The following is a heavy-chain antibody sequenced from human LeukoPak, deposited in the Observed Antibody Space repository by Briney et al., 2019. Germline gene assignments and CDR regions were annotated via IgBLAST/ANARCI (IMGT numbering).Heavy chain of an antibody. CDR1: GFTFTSYT. Sequence: PGGSLRLSCAASGFTFTSYTMNWVRQAPGKGLEWISYIRTSGGVVSYTDSVRGRFTISRDSSKNTLFLEMNSLRAEDTAVYYCAKDITMVRGIIITGSYFDYWGQGTLVTVSS. CDR3: AKDITMVRGIIITGSYFDY. CDR2: IRTSGGVV. V-gene: IGHV3-48*01. J-gene: IGHJ4*02. D-gene: IGHD3-10*01.